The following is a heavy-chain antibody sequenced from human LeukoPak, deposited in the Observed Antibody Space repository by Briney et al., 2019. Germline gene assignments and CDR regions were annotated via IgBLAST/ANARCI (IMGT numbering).Heavy chain of an antibody. CDR3: ARDVPGDIVVVPAAQ. CDR2: MNPNSGNT. Sequence: ASVKVSCKASGYTFTSYDINWVRQATGQGLEWMGWMNPNSGNTDYAQKFQGRVTMTRDTSISTAYMELSRLRSDDTAVYYCARDVPGDIVVVPAAQWGQGTLVTVSS. CDR1: GYTFTSYD. D-gene: IGHD2-2*01. J-gene: IGHJ4*02. V-gene: IGHV1-8*01.